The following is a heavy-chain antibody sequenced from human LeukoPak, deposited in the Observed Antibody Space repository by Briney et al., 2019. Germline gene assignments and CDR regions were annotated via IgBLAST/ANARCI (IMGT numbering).Heavy chain of an antibody. D-gene: IGHD6-19*01. V-gene: IGHV1-46*01. CDR3: ARDGLGIAVAGTLIYDAFDI. CDR1: GYTFTSYY. J-gene: IGHJ3*02. Sequence: ASVKVSCKASGYTFTSYYMHWVRQAPGQGLEWMGIINPSGGSTSYAQKFQGRVTMTRDMSTSTVYMELSSLRSEDTAVYYCARDGLGIAVAGTLIYDAFDIWGQGTMVTVSS. CDR2: INPSGGST.